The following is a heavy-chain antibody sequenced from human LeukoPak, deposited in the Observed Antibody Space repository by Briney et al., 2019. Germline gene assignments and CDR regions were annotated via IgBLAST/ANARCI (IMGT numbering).Heavy chain of an antibody. D-gene: IGHD1-14*01. CDR3: ARLMTTGLFDAFDI. J-gene: IGHJ3*02. CDR1: VASIRSNY. V-gene: IGHV4-59*08. Sequence: WETLSLTCTFSVASIRSNYGGGIRRPPGKGRGGMGYIYYSGSTNYNPSLKSRVTISVETSKNQFSLKLSSVTAADTAVYYCARLMTTGLFDAFDIWGQGTMVTVSS. CDR2: IYYSGST.